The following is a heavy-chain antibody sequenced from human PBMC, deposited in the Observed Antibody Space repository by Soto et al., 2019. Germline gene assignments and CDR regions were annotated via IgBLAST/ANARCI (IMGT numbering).Heavy chain of an antibody. J-gene: IGHJ6*03. Sequence: GGSLRLSCAASEFTFSIDSMNWVRQAPGKGLEWVSYISSSSSTIYYADSVKGRFTISRDNAKNSLYLQMNSLRAEDTAVYYCARDGNDILTDSSYYYFYTDVWGKGTTVTVSS. CDR1: EFTFSIDS. CDR3: ARDGNDILTDSSYYYFYTDV. CDR2: ISSSSSTI. V-gene: IGHV3-48*01. D-gene: IGHD3-9*01.